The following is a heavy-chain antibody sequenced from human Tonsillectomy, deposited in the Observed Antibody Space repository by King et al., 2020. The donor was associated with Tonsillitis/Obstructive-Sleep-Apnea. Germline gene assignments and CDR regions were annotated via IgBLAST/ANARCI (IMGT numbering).Heavy chain of an antibody. D-gene: IGHD5-18*01. V-gene: IGHV6-1*01. J-gene: IGHJ4*02. CDR1: GDSVSSNSAT. CDR2: TYYRSKWYN. Sequence: VQLQQSGPGLVKPSQTLSLTCAISGDSVSSNSATWNWIRQSPSRGLEWLGRTYYRSKWYNAYAESVKSRITINPDTSKNQLSLQLNSVTPEDTAVYYCARDGRAGDTVMVLRFDCWGQGTLVAVSS. CDR3: ARDGRAGDTVMVLRFDC.